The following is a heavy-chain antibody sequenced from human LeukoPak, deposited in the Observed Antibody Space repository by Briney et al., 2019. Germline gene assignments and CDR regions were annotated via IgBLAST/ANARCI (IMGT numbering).Heavy chain of an antibody. CDR3: ARDKQLDWAHYYYYYMDV. J-gene: IGHJ6*03. CDR2: VNPNGGDT. Sequence: ASVKVSRKASRYTFTGYYMYWVRQAPGQGLQWMGWVNPNGGDTIYAQKCQGRVTMTRDTSIRTPYMELSRLRSGGTAVYYWARDKQLDWAHYYYYYMDVWGKGTTVTVSS. CDR1: RYTFTGYY. V-gene: IGHV1-2*02. D-gene: IGHD1-1*01.